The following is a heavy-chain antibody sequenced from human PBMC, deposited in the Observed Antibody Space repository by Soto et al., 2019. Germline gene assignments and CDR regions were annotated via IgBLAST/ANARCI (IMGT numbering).Heavy chain of an antibody. Sequence: PGGSLRLSCAASGFTVSSNYMSWVRQAPGKGLEWVSVIYSGGTTYYADSVKGRFTISRDNSKNTLFLQMNRLRAEDTAVYYCAREQKYYDILTGYYKGVYFDYWGQGTLVTVSS. V-gene: IGHV3-66*01. CDR3: AREQKYYDILTGYYKGVYFDY. J-gene: IGHJ4*02. CDR2: IYSGGTT. CDR1: GFTVSSNY. D-gene: IGHD3-9*01.